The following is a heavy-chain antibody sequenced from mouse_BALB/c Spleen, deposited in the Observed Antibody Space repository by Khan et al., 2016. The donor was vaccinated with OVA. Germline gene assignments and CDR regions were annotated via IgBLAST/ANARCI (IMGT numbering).Heavy chain of an antibody. V-gene: IGHV5-17*02. J-gene: IGHJ1*01. Sequence: EGELVEYGGGLVQPGGSRKLSCAASGFTFSSFGMHWVRQAPKKGLEWVAYISSGSSTIYYVDTVKGRFTISRDSPKNTLFLQMTSLRSEDTAMYYCARSGGNFHWYFDVWGAGTSVTVSS. CDR2: ISSGSSTI. CDR3: ARSGGNFHWYFDV. CDR1: GFTFSSFG. D-gene: IGHD2-1*01.